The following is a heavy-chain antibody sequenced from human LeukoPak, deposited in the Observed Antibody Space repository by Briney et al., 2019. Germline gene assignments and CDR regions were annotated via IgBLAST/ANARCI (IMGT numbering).Heavy chain of an antibody. V-gene: IGHV1-8*03. Sequence: GASVKVSCKASGGTFSSYAISWVRQAPGQGLEWMGWINLDSGNTGYAQKFQGRVTITRDTSIRTAYIEVSSLRSEDTAVYYCARVDGSPDYWGQGTLLTVSS. J-gene: IGHJ4*02. CDR3: ARVDGSPDY. D-gene: IGHD5-24*01. CDR1: GGTFSSYA. CDR2: INLDSGNT.